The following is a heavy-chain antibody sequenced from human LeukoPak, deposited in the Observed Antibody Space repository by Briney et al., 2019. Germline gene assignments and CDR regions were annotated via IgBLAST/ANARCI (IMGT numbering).Heavy chain of an antibody. CDR1: GGSISGYY. Sequence: SETLSLTCTVSGGSISGYYWTWIRQPAGKGLEWIGRIYTSGNTNYNPFLQSRVTMSVDTSNYQFPLKLSSVTAADTAVYYCARGYNYGYCDYWGQGTLVTVSS. V-gene: IGHV4-4*07. D-gene: IGHD5-18*01. CDR2: IYTSGNT. CDR3: ARGYNYGYCDY. J-gene: IGHJ4*02.